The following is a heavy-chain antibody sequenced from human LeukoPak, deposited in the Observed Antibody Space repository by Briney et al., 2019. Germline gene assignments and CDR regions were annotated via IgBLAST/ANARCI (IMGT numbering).Heavy chain of an antibody. CDR1: GFTFSSYA. Sequence: GGSLRLSCAASGFTFSSYAMSWVRQAPGKGLEWVSAISGRGGSTYYADSVKGRFTISRDNSKNTLYLQMNSLRAEDTAVYYCARAWSSSWSEFDYWGQGTLVTVSS. CDR3: ARAWSSSWSEFDY. CDR2: ISGRGGST. D-gene: IGHD6-13*01. J-gene: IGHJ4*02. V-gene: IGHV3-23*01.